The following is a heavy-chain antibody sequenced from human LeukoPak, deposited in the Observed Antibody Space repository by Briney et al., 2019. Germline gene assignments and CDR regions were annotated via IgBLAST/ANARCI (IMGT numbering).Heavy chain of an antibody. J-gene: IGHJ6*03. CDR3: ARGANYYDSSGYYFHYYYYMDV. Sequence: SETLSLTCAVYGGSFSGYYWSWIRQPPGKGLEWIGEINHSGSTNYNPSLKSRFTISVDTSKNPFSLKLSSVTAADTAVYYCARGANYYDSSGYYFHYYYYMDVWGKGTTVTVSS. CDR2: INHSGST. D-gene: IGHD3-22*01. V-gene: IGHV4-34*01. CDR1: GGSFSGYY.